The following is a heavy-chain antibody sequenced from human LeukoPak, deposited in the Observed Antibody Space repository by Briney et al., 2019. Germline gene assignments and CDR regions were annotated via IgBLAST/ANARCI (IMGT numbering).Heavy chain of an antibody. Sequence: KPSETLSLTCTVSGGSTSRYYWSWIRQPPGKRLEWLGYIYYSGSTTYDPSLKSRLTMSVDTSKNQISLKLISLTAADTAVYYCARLPGIAAVWGQGTLVTVSS. CDR1: GGSTSRYY. CDR3: ARLPGIAAV. V-gene: IGHV4-59*08. CDR2: IYYSGST. J-gene: IGHJ4*02. D-gene: IGHD6-13*01.